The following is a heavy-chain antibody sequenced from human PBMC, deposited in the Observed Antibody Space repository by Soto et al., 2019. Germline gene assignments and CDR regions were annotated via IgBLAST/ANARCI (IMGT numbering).Heavy chain of an antibody. CDR2: ISYDGSNK. CDR3: AKDDSSGWYGPRAFDI. Sequence: ESGGGVVQPGRSLRLSCAASGFTFSSYGMHGVRQAPGKGLEWVAVISYDGSNKYYADSVKGRFTISRDNSKNTLYLQMNSLRAEDTAVYYCAKDDSSGWYGPRAFDIWGQGTMVTVSS. D-gene: IGHD6-19*01. CDR1: GFTFSSYG. V-gene: IGHV3-30*18. J-gene: IGHJ3*02.